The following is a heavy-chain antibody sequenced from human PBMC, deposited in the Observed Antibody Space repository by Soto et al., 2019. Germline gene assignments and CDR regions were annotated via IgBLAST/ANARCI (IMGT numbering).Heavy chain of an antibody. CDR3: AVLPLRYFDWLQWIGY. CDR1: GFTFSSYS. J-gene: IGHJ4*02. V-gene: IGHV3-21*01. Sequence: GGSLRLSCAASGFTFSSYSMNWVRQAPGKGLEWVSSISSSSSYIYYADSVKGRFTISRDNAKNSLYLQMNSLRAEDTAVYYCAVLPLRYFDWLQWIGYWGQGTLVTVSS. D-gene: IGHD3-9*01. CDR2: ISSSSSYI.